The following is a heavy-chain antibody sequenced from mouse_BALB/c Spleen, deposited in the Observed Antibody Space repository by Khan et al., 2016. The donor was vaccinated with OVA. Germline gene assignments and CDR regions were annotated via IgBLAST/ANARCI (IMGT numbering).Heavy chain of an antibody. D-gene: IGHD4-1*01. CDR2: INTYTGEP. J-gene: IGHJ4*01. Sequence: QIQLVQSGPELKKPGETVKISCTASGYTFTNNGMNWVKQNPGKGLKWMGWINTYTGEPTYVNDFKGRFAFSLETSTTTAYLQINNLKNEDTATYFCARVGYAVTMDYWGQGTSVTVSS. CDR3: ARVGYAVTMDY. V-gene: IGHV9-3-1*01. CDR1: GYTFTNNG.